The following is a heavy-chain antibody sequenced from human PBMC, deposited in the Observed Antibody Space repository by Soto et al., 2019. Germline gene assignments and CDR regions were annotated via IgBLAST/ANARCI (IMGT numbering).Heavy chain of an antibody. CDR3: ARIRLSYYYDSSGYQYYYYYGMDV. Sequence: QVTLKESGPVLVKPTETLTLTCTVSGFSLSNARMGVSWIRQPPGKALEWLAHIFSNDEKSYSTSLKSRLTSSKDTSKSQVVLTMTNMDPVETATYYCARIRLSYYYDSSGYQYYYYYGMDVWGQGTTVTVSS. CDR2: IFSNDEK. V-gene: IGHV2-26*01. J-gene: IGHJ6*02. D-gene: IGHD3-22*01. CDR1: GFSLSNARMG.